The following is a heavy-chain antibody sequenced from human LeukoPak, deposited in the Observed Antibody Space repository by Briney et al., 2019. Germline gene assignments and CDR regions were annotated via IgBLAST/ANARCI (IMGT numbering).Heavy chain of an antibody. CDR1: GGSISSYY. CDR3: ARKAPIDCSGGSCYDGFWFDP. Sequence: SETLSLTCTVSGGSISSYYWSWIRQPPGKGLEWIGYIYYSGSTNYNPSLKSRVTISVDTSKNQFSLKLSSVTAADTAVYYCARKAPIDCSGGSCYDGFWFDPWGQGTLVTVSS. V-gene: IGHV4-59*01. D-gene: IGHD2-15*01. CDR2: IYYSGST. J-gene: IGHJ5*02.